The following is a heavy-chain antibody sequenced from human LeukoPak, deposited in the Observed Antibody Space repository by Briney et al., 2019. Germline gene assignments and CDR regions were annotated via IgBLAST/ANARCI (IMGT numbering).Heavy chain of an antibody. CDR1: GSSISNYY. D-gene: IGHD4-17*01. J-gene: IGHJ4*02. CDR3: ARGPTTVTRAFDY. V-gene: IGHV4-39*07. CDR2: IYYSGNT. Sequence: SETLSLTCTVSGSSISNYYWGWIRQAPGKGLEWIGSIYYSGNTYYNSSLKSRVTISLDTSKNQFSLNLFSVTAADTAVYYCARGPTTVTRAFDYWGQGTLVTVSS.